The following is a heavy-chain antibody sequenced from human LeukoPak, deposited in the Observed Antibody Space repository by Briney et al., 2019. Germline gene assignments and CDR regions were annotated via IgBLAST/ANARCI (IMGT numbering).Heavy chain of an antibody. CDR1: GFSFSSYA. CDR3: AKDLISIFGVVTGDY. CDR2: ISGSGGSGT. V-gene: IGHV3-23*01. D-gene: IGHD3-3*02. J-gene: IGHJ4*02. Sequence: GGSLTLSCAASGFSFSSYALSWLLQDPGRGLEGFSAISGSGGSGTYYPDSVKRRFIFFSNNSKDSLLQQMNSIRADDAAVYCGAKDLISIFGVVTGDYWGQGTLVTVSS.